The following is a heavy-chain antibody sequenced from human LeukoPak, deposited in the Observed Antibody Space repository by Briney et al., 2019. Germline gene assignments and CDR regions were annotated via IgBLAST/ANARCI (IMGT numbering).Heavy chain of an antibody. CDR3: ARDWCDSGSYCRGAGLDL. J-gene: IGHJ3*01. CDR1: RFTISDYY. CDR2: IKADGSVV. V-gene: IGHV3-7*01. Sequence: PGGSLRLSCAASRFTISDYYMSWVRQAPGKGLEWVANIKADGSVVNYVDTVGGRFTISRDNAKNSLYLQLNSPRAEDTAVYYCARDWCDSGSYCRGAGLDLWGQGTMVTVSS. D-gene: IGHD3-10*01.